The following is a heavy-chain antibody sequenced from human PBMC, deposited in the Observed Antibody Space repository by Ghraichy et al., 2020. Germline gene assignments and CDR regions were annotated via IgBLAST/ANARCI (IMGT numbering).Heavy chain of an antibody. V-gene: IGHV3-21*01. J-gene: IGHJ4*02. CDR1: GFTFSSYS. CDR3: ARAAYCGGDCYPAYFDY. Sequence: GALRLSCAASGFTFSSYSMNWVRQAPGKGLEWVSSISSSSSYIYYADSVKGRFTISRDNAKNSLYLQMNSLRAEDTAVYYCARAAYCGGDCYPAYFDYWGQGTLVTVSS. D-gene: IGHD2-21*01. CDR2: ISSSSSYI.